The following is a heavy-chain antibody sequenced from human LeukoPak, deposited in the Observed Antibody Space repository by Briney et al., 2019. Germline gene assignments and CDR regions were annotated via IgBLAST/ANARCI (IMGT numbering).Heavy chain of an antibody. CDR1: GFTFSDYY. D-gene: IGHD2-2*01. V-gene: IGHV3-11*06. CDR3: ARICSSTSCSHAFDI. CDR2: ISSSSSYT. Sequence: GGSLRLSCAASGFTFSDYYMSWIRQAPGKGLEGVSYISSSSSYTNYADSVKGRFTISRDNAKNSLYLQMNSLRAEDTAVYYCARICSSTSCSHAFDIWGQGTMVTVSS. J-gene: IGHJ3*02.